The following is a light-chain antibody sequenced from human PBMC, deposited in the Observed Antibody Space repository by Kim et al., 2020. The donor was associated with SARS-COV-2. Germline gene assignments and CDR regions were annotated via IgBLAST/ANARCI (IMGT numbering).Light chain of an antibody. CDR2: DVT. CDR3: GSYRSSSTLRV. V-gene: IGLV2-14*01. CDR1: SSDVGGYNY. J-gene: IGLJ3*02. Sequence: QSALTQPASVSGSPGQSITISCTGTSSDVGGYNYVSWYQQHPGKAPRLLIYDVTKRPSGVSNRFSGSKSGNTASLTISGLQADDEADYYCGSYRSSSTLRVFGGGTQLTVL.